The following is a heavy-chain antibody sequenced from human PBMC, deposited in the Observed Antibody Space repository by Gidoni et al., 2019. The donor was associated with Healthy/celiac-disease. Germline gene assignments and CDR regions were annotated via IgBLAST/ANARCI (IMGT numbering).Heavy chain of an antibody. D-gene: IGHD3-22*01. J-gene: IGHJ4*02. CDR3: ARLGRYYYDSGY. V-gene: IGHV4-39*01. CDR2: IYYSGST. CDR1: GGSISSSSYY. Sequence: QLQLQESGPGLVKPSETLSLTCTVSGGSISSSSYYWGWIRQPPGKGLEWIGSIYYSGSTYYIPSLKSRVTISVDTSKNQFSLKLSSGTAADTAVYYCARLGRYYYDSGYWGQGTLVTVSS.